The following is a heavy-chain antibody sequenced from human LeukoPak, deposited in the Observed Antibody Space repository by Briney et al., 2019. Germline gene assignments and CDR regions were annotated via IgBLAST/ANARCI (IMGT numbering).Heavy chain of an antibody. CDR3: ARPASGGLSEDY. Sequence: GGSLRLSCAASGFNVSSRYMSWVRQAPGKGLDWVSIIYYDGTIYYADSVRGRFTISRDTSKNMLYLQMNSLRADDTAVYYCARPASGGLSEDYWGQGTLVTVSS. J-gene: IGHJ4*02. CDR1: GFNVSSRY. D-gene: IGHD3-10*01. CDR2: IYYDGTI. V-gene: IGHV3-53*01.